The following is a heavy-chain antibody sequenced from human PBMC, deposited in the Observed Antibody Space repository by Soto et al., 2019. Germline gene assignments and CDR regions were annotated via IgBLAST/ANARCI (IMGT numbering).Heavy chain of an antibody. Sequence: EVQLVESGGGLVQPGGSLRLTCAASGFPFSIYSMNWVRQAPGKGLEWSSYITSDTNTIKYADSVKGRFTISRDNAKNLVYLQMNILRDEDTAVYFCARAVEGHFDYWGQGTVVTVSS. CDR1: GFPFSIYS. J-gene: IGHJ4*02. CDR3: ARAVEGHFDY. CDR2: ITSDTNTI. V-gene: IGHV3-48*02. D-gene: IGHD6-19*01.